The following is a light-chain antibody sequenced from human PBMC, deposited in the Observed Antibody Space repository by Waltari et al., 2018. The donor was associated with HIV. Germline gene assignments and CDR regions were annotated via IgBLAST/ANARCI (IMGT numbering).Light chain of an antibody. V-gene: IGLV4-69*01. CDR3: QTWGSGIQV. CDR2: LNNDGSH. CDR1: SGHRSYA. J-gene: IGLJ1*01. Sequence: QLVLTQSPSASASLGASVKLTCTLSSGHRSYAIAWHQQQPEKGPRYLMKLNNDGSHTKGDGIPNRFSGSSSGAERYLTISSLQSEDEADYYCQTWGSGIQVFGSGTKVTVL.